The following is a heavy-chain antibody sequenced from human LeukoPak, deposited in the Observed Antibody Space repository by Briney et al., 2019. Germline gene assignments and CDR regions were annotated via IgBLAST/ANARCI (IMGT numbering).Heavy chain of an antibody. V-gene: IGHV1-2*02. CDR1: GYTFTGYY. J-gene: IGHJ4*02. CDR3: ARALRYDSSGYSDY. CDR2: INPNSGGT. D-gene: IGHD3-22*01. Sequence: ASVKVSCKASGYTFTGYYMHWVRQAPGQGLEWMGWINPNSGGTNYAQKFQGRVTMTRDTSISTAYMELSRLRSDDTAVYHCARALRYDSSGYSDYWGQGTLVTVSS.